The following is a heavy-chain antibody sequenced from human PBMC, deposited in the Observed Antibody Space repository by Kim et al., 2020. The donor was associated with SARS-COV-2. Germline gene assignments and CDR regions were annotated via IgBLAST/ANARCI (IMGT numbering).Heavy chain of an antibody. Sequence: PSETLSLTCTVSGDSISRSTYYWGWIRQPPGAGLEWIGSISYSGSTYYNPSLKSRVTVSVDTSKNQFSLMLSSVTAADTAVYYCARCSSSWNSGVSDYWGQGTLVTVSS. D-gene: IGHD6-13*01. CDR2: ISYSGST. J-gene: IGHJ4*02. CDR3: ARCSSSWNSGVSDY. V-gene: IGHV4-39*01. CDR1: GDSISRSTYY.